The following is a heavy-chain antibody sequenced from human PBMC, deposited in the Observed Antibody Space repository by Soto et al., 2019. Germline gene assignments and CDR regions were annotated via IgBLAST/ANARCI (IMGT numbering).Heavy chain of an antibody. CDR3: ARARLTRYSNWFDP. D-gene: IGHD2-2*02. J-gene: IGHJ5*02. CDR2: IYYSGST. V-gene: IGHV4-30-4*01. CDR1: GGSISSGDYY. Sequence: ASETLSLTCTVSGGSISSGDYYWSWIRQPPGKGLEWIGYIYYSGSTYYNPSLKSRVTISVDTSKNQFSLKLSSVTAADTAVYYCARARLTRYSNWFDPWGQGTLVTVSS.